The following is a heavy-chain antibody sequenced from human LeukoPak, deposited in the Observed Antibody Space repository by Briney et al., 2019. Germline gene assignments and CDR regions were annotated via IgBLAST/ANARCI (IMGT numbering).Heavy chain of an antibody. CDR1: GGSFSGYY. D-gene: IGHD2-2*01. CDR2: IYYSGST. Sequence: TSETLSLTCAVYGGSFSGYYWSWIRQHPGKGLEWIGYIYYSGSTYYNPSLKSRVTISVDTSKNQFSLKLSSVTAADTAVYYCATLPRCSSTSCPPYYYYGMDVWGQGTTVTVSS. CDR3: ATLPRCSSTSCPPYYYYGMDV. V-gene: IGHV4-31*11. J-gene: IGHJ6*02.